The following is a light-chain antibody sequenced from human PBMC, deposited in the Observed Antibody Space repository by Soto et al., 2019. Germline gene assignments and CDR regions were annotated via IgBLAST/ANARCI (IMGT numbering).Light chain of an antibody. Sequence: DVVLTQSPLALAVTLGQPASISCRSSQSLEYSDGNSYLNWFQQRPGQSPRRLIYKVSNRDSGVPDRFSGSGSGTDFTLKISRVEAEDVAVYYCMQALQTPRTFGQGTKVDIK. CDR2: KVS. V-gene: IGKV2-30*01. CDR3: MQALQTPRT. J-gene: IGKJ1*01. CDR1: QSLEYSDGNSY.